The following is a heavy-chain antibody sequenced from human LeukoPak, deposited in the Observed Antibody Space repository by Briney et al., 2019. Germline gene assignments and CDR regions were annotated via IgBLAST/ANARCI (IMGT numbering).Heavy chain of an antibody. CDR1: GYSFSNHE. V-gene: IGHV3-48*03. CDR3: ARDRPRSDSYYVFDY. CDR2: INSGGTTK. Sequence: GGSLRLSCEASGYSFSNHEMNWVRQAPGKGLEWLSYINSGGTTKYYADSVKGRFTISRDNAKNSLYLRMNSLRADDTAVYYCARDRPRSDSYYVFDYWGQGNLVIVSS. J-gene: IGHJ4*02. D-gene: IGHD3-10*01.